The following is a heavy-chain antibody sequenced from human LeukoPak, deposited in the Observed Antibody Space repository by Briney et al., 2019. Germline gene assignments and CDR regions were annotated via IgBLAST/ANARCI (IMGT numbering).Heavy chain of an antibody. D-gene: IGHD3-22*01. CDR1: GGSISSSGYS. CDR2: IYHSGST. V-gene: IGHV4-30-2*01. CDR3: ARAPYYYDSSGYHYYYGMDV. Sequence: SQTLSLTCAVSGGSISSSGYSWSWIRQPPGKGLEWIGYIYHSGSTYYNPSLKSRVTISVDRSKNQFSLKLSSVTAADTAVYYCARAPYYYDSSGYHYYYGMDVWGQGTTVTVSS. J-gene: IGHJ6*02.